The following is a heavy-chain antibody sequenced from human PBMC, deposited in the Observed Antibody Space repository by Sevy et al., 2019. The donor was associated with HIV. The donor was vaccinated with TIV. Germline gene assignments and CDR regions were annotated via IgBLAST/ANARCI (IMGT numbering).Heavy chain of an antibody. J-gene: IGHJ4*02. Sequence: VSVKVSCKASGYTFTSYGISWVRQAPGQGLEWMGWISTFNVNTNNAQKFQGRVTMTTDTSTRTAYMELTSLRSDDTAVYYCARDDCSSLSCHGSLLYWGQGTLVTVSS. D-gene: IGHD2-2*01. CDR3: ARDDCSSLSCHGSLLY. V-gene: IGHV1-18*01. CDR2: ISTFNVNT. CDR1: GYTFTSYG.